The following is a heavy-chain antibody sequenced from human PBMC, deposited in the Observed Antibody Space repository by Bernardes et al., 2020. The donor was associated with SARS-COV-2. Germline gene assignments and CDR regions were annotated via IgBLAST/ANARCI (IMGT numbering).Heavy chain of an antibody. D-gene: IGHD3-22*01. V-gene: IGHV4-39*07. Sequence: SETLSLTCTVSGGSISSSSYYWGWIRQPPGKGLEWIGEINHSGSTNYNPSLKSRVTISVDTSKNQFSLKLSSVTAADTAVYYCARGYYYDSSGYKEDYYYYGMDVWGQGTTVTVSS. CDR1: GGSISSSSYY. CDR3: ARGYYYDSSGYKEDYYYYGMDV. CDR2: INHSGST. J-gene: IGHJ6*02.